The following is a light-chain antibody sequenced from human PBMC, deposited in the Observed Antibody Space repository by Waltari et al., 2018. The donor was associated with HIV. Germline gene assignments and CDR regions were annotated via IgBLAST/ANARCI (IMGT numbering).Light chain of an antibody. CDR2: GNT. CDR3: QSYENRLNAAA. V-gene: IGLV1-40*01. Sequence: QSVLTQPPSVSGAPGQRVIISCTGSSPNIGAREDVHWYQQLPGAVPKVLIYGNTNRPSWVPGRLVGCTSGAAACLAIAGSQTDDEADYYCQSYENRLNAAAVGGGTRLGVL. CDR1: SPNIGARED. J-gene: IGLJ2*01.